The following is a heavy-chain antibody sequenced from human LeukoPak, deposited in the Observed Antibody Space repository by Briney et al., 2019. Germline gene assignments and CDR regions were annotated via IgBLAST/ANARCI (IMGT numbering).Heavy chain of an antibody. CDR2: IRSKAYGGTT. CDR3: TRDLGSLL. V-gene: IGHV3-49*04. D-gene: IGHD3-10*01. J-gene: IGHJ4*02. CDR1: GFTFSDAW. Sequence: GGSLRLSWLASGFTFSDAWLTWVGQAPGKGLEWVGFIRSKAYGGTTEYAASVKGRFTISRDDSKSIAYLQMNSLKTEDTAVYYCTRDLGSLLWGQGTLVTVSS.